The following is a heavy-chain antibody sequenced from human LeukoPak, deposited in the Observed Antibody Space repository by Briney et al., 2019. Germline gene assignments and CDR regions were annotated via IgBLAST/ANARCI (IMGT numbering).Heavy chain of an antibody. V-gene: IGHV1-69*05. CDR3: ARGKYSSGWYPKNPRYNWFDP. D-gene: IGHD6-19*01. CDR2: IIPIFGTA. Sequence: ASVKVSCKASGGTFSSYAISWVRQAPGQGPEWMGGIIPIFGTANYAQKFQGRVTITTDESTSTAYMELSSLRSEDTAVYYCARGKYSSGWYPKNPRYNWFDPWGQGTLVIVSS. CDR1: GGTFSSYA. J-gene: IGHJ5*02.